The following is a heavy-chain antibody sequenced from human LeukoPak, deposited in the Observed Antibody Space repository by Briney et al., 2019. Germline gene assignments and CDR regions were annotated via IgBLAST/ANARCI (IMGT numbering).Heavy chain of an antibody. CDR3: GRENTPFDY. CDR1: GSSIRSDYY. D-gene: IGHD1/OR15-1a*01. J-gene: IGHJ4*02. Sequence: PSETLSLTCAVSGSSIRSDYYWGWFRQPPGKGLEWIGSIYHSGSTTYYKPSLKSRVTISLDTSKNQFSLKLTSVTAADTAVYYCGRENTPFDYWGQGTLVTVSS. V-gene: IGHV4-38-2*02. CDR2: IYHSGSTT.